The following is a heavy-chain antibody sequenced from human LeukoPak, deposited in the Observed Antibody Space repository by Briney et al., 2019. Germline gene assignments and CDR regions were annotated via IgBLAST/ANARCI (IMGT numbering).Heavy chain of an antibody. Sequence: PGRSLRLSCAASGFTFDDYAMHWVRQAPGKGLEWVSGISWNSGSIGYADSVKGRFTISRDNAKNSLYLQMNSLRAEDTALYYCAKDRDYVWGTYRQDYWGQGTLVTVSS. D-gene: IGHD3-16*02. CDR3: AKDRDYVWGTYRQDY. J-gene: IGHJ4*02. CDR1: GFTFDDYA. V-gene: IGHV3-9*01. CDR2: ISWNSGSI.